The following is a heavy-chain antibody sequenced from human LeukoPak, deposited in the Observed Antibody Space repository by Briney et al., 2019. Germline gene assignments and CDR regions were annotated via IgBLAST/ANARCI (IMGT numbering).Heavy chain of an antibody. Sequence: GGSLRLSCAASGFTFSSYNMNWVRQAPGKGLEWVSSITSSSSYIYYADSVKGRFTISRDNSKNTLYLQMNSLRAEDTAVYYCARVYNWNYGDYYYMDVWGKGTTVTVSS. V-gene: IGHV3-21*01. CDR1: GFTFSSYN. J-gene: IGHJ6*03. CDR2: ITSSSSYI. D-gene: IGHD1-7*01. CDR3: ARVYNWNYGDYYYMDV.